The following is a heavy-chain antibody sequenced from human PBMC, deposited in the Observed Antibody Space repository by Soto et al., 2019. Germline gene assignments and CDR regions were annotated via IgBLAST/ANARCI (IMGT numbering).Heavy chain of an antibody. Sequence: SETLSLTCTVSGGSITSGGYYWSWIRQHPGKGLEWIGYIYYSGFTYYNPSLKSRVTISVDTSKNQFSLKLSSVTAADTAVYYCARQCRGVSCHWFVPWGQGTLVTVSS. CDR2: IYYSGFT. V-gene: IGHV4-31*03. CDR3: ARQCRGVSCHWFVP. J-gene: IGHJ5*02. D-gene: IGHD2-15*01. CDR1: GGSITSGGYY.